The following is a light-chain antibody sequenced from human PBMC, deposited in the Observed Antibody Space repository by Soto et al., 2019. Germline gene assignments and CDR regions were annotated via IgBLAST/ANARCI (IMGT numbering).Light chain of an antibody. CDR2: EVT. CDR3: ASYAGSNMAM. Sequence: QSVLTQPPSASGSPGQSVTISCTGTSSDVGGYDFVSWYQQHPDKAPRLMIYEVTKRPSGVPDRFSGSKSGNTASLTVSGLQADDEADYYCASYAGSNMAMFGGGTKLTVL. CDR1: SSDVGGYDF. V-gene: IGLV2-8*01. J-gene: IGLJ3*02.